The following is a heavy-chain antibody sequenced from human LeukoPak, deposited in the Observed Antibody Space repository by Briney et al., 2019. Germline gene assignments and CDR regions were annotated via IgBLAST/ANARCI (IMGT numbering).Heavy chain of an antibody. Sequence: WGSLRLSCAGSGFTFSSYWMHWVRQAPGKGLVWVAVIWYDGSNKYYADSVQGRFTISRDNSRNTLYLQMNTLRAEDTAVYYCARDRQYSSSPGNTFDIWGQGTIVTVS. J-gene: IGHJ3*02. D-gene: IGHD6-6*01. CDR3: ARDRQYSSSPGNTFDI. CDR2: IWYDGSNK. CDR1: GFTFSSYW. V-gene: IGHV3-33*08.